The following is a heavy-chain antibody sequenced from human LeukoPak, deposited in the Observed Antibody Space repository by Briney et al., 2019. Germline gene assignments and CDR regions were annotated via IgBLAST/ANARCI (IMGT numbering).Heavy chain of an antibody. CDR2: IIPILGIA. V-gene: IGHV1-69*04. CDR1: GGTFSSYA. CDR3: VTINGYSSSWADY. J-gene: IGHJ4*02. Sequence: ASVKVSCKASGGTFSSYAISWVRQAPGQELEWLGRIIPILGIANYAQKFQGRVTITADKSTSTAYMELSSLRSEDTAVYYCVTINGYSSSWADYWGQGTLVTVSS. D-gene: IGHD6-13*01.